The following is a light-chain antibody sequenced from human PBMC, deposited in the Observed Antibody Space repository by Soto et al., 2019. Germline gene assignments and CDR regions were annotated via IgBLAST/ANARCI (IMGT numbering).Light chain of an antibody. CDR3: QTWDTGTVV. CDR1: SGHSSYA. J-gene: IGLJ2*01. Sequence: QPVLTQSPSASASLGASVKLTCTLNSGHSSYAIAWHQQQPEKGPRYLINLKSDGSHSKGDGIPDRFSGSSSGAERYLTISSLQSEDEADYYCQTWDTGTVVFGGGTKLTV. CDR2: LKSDGSH. V-gene: IGLV4-69*01.